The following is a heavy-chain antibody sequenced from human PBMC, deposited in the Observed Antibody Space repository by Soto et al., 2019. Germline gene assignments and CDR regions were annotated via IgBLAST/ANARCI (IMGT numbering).Heavy chain of an antibody. J-gene: IGHJ4*02. Sequence: EQSGSEVKKSGSSVKVSCKASGNSFSSHAITWVRQAPGHGLEWMGGIIPVFGTPSYAQKFQGRVTITADKSTNTSYMELRSLRSEDTAVYYCARGGALSTSWYWGDGLDSWGQGTQVTVSS. CDR3: ARGGALSTSWYWGDGLDS. CDR2: IIPVFGTP. V-gene: IGHV1-69*06. CDR1: GNSFSSHA. D-gene: IGHD2-2*01.